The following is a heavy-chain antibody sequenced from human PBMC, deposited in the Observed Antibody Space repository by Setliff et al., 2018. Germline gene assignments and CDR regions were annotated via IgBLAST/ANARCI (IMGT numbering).Heavy chain of an antibody. CDR1: GFTFRNAW. CDR3: AKDRVPDNKWDFDY. Sequence: GGSLRLSCAVSGFTFRNAWMSWVRQAPGKGLEWVGRIKSIDEGGTTDYPAPVKDRFTISRDDSKNTVYLQMNSLRAEDTAIYFCAKDRVPDNKWDFDYWGQGILVTVSS. CDR2: IKSIDEGGTT. J-gene: IGHJ4*02. D-gene: IGHD2-8*01. V-gene: IGHV3-15*01.